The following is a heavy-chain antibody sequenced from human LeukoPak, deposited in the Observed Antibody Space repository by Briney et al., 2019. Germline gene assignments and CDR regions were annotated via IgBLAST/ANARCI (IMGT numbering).Heavy chain of an antibody. CDR2: ISYDGRNK. CDR3: AKGGVATVDYFDY. CDR1: GFXFGSYG. V-gene: IGHV3-30*18. Sequence: GGSLRLSCAASGFXFGSYGIHWVRQAPGKGLEWVAVISYDGRNKYYTDSVKGRFTISRDDSKNTLLLQMNSLRPEDTAVYYCAKGGVATVDYFDYWGQGILVTVSS. J-gene: IGHJ4*02. D-gene: IGHD5-12*01.